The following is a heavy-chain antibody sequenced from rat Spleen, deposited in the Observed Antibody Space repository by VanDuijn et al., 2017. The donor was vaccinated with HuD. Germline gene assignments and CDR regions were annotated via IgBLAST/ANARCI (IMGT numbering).Heavy chain of an antibody. J-gene: IGHJ1*01. D-gene: IGHD1-7*01. CDR2: INYDGTDT. Sequence: EVQLVESDGGLVQPGRSLKLSCAASGFTFSDYYMAWVRQAPTKGLEWVATINYDGTDTYYRDSVKGRFTLSRDNANRTLYLHMDSLRSEDTATYYCVRRIGNPYYGSDYYWYFDFWGPGTMVTVSS. V-gene: IGHV5-29*01. CDR1: GFTFSDYY. CDR3: VRRIGNPYYGSDYYWYFDF.